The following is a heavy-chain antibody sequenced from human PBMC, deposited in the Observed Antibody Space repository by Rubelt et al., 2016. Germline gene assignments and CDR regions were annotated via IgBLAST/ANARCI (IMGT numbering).Heavy chain of an antibody. CDR1: GYTFTSYA. J-gene: IGHJ4*02. Sequence: QVQLVQSGAEVKKPGASVKVSCKASGYTFTSYAMHWVRQAPGQRLEWMGWINAGNGNTKYSQKFQGRDTITRDTSASTAYMELSSLRSEDTAVYYCARGDIVVVVAASNPLDYWGQGTLVTVSS. CDR3: ARGDIVVVVAASNPLDY. CDR2: INAGNGNT. V-gene: IGHV1-3*01. D-gene: IGHD2-15*01.